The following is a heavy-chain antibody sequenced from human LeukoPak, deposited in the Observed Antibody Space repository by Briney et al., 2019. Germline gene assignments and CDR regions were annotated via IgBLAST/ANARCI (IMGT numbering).Heavy chain of an antibody. CDR2: LYYSGSP. J-gene: IGHJ6*03. V-gene: IGHV4-59*01. CDR1: GGSITTYY. D-gene: IGHD1-1*01. CDR3: ARDHDRLDYMDV. Sequence: PSETLSLTCTVSGGSITTYYWSWIRQPPGKGLEWIGYLYYSGSPNYNPSLKSRVTISIDTSKNQFSLNLSSVTAADTAVYYCARDHDRLDYMDVWGKGTTVTISS.